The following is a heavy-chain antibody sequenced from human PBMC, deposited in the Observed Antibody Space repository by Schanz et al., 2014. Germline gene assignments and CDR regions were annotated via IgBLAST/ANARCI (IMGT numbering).Heavy chain of an antibody. CDR2: INPNTGGT. Sequence: QVQLVQSGAEVKKPGASVKVSCKASGYTFTGYYMHWVRQAPGQGLEWMGRINPNTGGTNYAQSFQGRVTMTSDTSITTAYMELTRLRSDDTAVYYCARGSCSNSGCFDAFDVWGQGTMVTVSS. CDR3: ARGSCSNSGCFDAFDV. CDR1: GYTFTGYY. J-gene: IGHJ3*01. D-gene: IGHD2-2*01. V-gene: IGHV1-2*06.